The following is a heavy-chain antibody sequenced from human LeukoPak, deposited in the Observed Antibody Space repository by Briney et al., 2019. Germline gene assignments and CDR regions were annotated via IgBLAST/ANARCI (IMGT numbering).Heavy chain of an antibody. J-gene: IGHJ4*02. Sequence: SETLSLTCTVSGDSISSYYWSWIRQPPGKGLEWVGYIYTTGSTHYNPSLKSRVTMSLDTSKNQPSLRLSSVTAADTAVYYCARGGSGWPFDHWGQGTLVTVSS. CDR3: ARGGSGWPFDH. CDR2: IYTTGST. CDR1: GDSISSYY. D-gene: IGHD6-19*01. V-gene: IGHV4-4*09.